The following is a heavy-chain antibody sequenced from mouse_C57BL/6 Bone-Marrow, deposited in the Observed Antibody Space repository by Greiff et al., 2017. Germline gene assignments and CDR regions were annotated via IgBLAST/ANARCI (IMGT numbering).Heavy chain of an antibody. J-gene: IGHJ2*01. Sequence: QVQLQQSGPGLVQPSQSLSITCTVSGFSLTSYGVHWVRQSPGKGLEWLGVIWSGGSTDYNAAFISRLSISKNNSKSQVFFKMNSLQADDTAIYYCARKNVHFDYWGQGTTLTVSS. V-gene: IGHV2-2*01. CDR3: ARKNVHFDY. CDR2: IWSGGST. CDR1: GFSLTSYG.